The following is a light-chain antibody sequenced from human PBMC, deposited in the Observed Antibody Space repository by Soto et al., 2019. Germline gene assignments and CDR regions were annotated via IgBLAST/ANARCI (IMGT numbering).Light chain of an antibody. V-gene: IGKV1-5*03. Sequence: DIQMTQSPSTLSASIGDRVTITCRASQSISNWLAWYQQKPGEAPKLLIHMASSLQSGVPSRFSGSGSGTEFTLTISSLQPDDFATYYCQQYNSYAYTFGQGTKLEIK. CDR2: MAS. J-gene: IGKJ2*01. CDR3: QQYNSYAYT. CDR1: QSISNW.